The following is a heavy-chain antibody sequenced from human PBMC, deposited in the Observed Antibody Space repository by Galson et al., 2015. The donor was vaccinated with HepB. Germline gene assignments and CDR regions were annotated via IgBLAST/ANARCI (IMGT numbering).Heavy chain of an antibody. V-gene: IGHV1-3*01. CDR3: ARDLSGYGSGSYYPTYFDY. CDR1: GYTFTSYA. CDR2: INAGNGNT. Sequence: SVKVSCKASGYTFTSYAMHWVRQAPGQRLEWMGWINAGNGNTKYSQKFQGRVTITRDTSASTAYMELSSLRSEDTAVYYCARDLSGYGSGSYYPTYFDYWGQGTLVTVSS. D-gene: IGHD3-10*01. J-gene: IGHJ4*02.